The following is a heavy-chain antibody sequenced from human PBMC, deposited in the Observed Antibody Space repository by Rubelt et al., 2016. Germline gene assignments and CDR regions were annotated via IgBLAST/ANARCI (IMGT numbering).Heavy chain of an antibody. CDR1: GFTFSSCA. CDR3: ATRGVITLPNDAFDI. Sequence: QLVESGGGLVQPGGSLRLSCSASGFTFSSCAMYWVRQAPGKGLEWVAVISYDGSNKYYADSVKGRFTISRDNSKNTLYLQMNSLRAEDTAVYYCATRGVITLPNDAFDIWGQGTMVAVSS. D-gene: IGHD3-10*01. V-gene: IGHV3-30*14. CDR2: ISYDGSNK. J-gene: IGHJ3*02.